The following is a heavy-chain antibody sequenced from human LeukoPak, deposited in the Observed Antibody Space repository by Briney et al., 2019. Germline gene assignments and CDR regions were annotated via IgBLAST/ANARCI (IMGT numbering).Heavy chain of an antibody. J-gene: IGHJ4*02. CDR3: ARSRYCSSTSCYRRNYYFDY. Sequence: SVKVSCKASGGTFSSYAISWVRQAPGQGLEWMGGIIPIFGTANYAQKFQGRVTITADESTSTAYMELSSLRSEDTAAYYCARSRYCSSTSCYRRNYYFDYWGQGTLVTVSS. D-gene: IGHD2-2*01. CDR1: GGTFSSYA. CDR2: IIPIFGTA. V-gene: IGHV1-69*13.